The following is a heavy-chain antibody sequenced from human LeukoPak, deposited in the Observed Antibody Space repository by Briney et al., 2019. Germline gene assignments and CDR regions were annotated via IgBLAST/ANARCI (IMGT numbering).Heavy chain of an antibody. CDR2: IYTSGDT. V-gene: IGHV4-4*07. Sequence: PSEPLSLTCTVSGGSMTGYYWSWIRQPAGKGLDWIGRIYTSGDTNYNPSLKCRVTMSVDTSKNQFSLKLTSVTAADTAVYYCARSISWYFYLDYWGQGTLVTVPS. J-gene: IGHJ4*02. D-gene: IGHD6-13*01. CDR1: GGSMTGYY. CDR3: ARSISWYFYLDY.